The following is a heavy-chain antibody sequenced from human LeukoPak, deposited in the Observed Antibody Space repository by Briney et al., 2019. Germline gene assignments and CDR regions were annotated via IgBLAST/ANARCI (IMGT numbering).Heavy chain of an antibody. CDR3: ARGDYYYDSSGFSPGHDAFDI. V-gene: IGHV4-38-2*02. J-gene: IGHJ3*02. CDR1: GYSITSGYH. Sequence: SETLSLTCFVSGYSITSGYHWGWIRQTPGKGLEWIGTMYHSGNINYNPSLKSRVTVSVDTSKNQFSLKLSSVTAADTAVYYCARGDYYYDSSGFSPGHDAFDIWGQGTMVTVSS. D-gene: IGHD3-22*01. CDR2: MYHSGNI.